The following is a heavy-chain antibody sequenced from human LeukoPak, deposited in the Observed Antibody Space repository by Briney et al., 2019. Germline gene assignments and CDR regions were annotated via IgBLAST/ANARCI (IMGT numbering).Heavy chain of an antibody. J-gene: IGHJ2*01. Sequence: GGSLRLSCAASGFTFSSYAMSWVRQAPGKGLEWVSAISGSGGSTYYADSVKGRFTISRDNSKNTLYLQMNSLRAEDTALYYCAKTWGSGGYWYFDLWGRGTLVTVSS. CDR2: ISGSGGST. CDR3: AKTWGSGGYWYFDL. V-gene: IGHV3-23*01. D-gene: IGHD7-27*01. CDR1: GFTFSSYA.